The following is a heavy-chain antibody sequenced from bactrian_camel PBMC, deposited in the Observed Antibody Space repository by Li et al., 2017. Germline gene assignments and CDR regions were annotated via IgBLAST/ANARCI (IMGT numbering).Heavy chain of an antibody. CDR1: GYTYSDDC. CDR2: IWTGSGST. D-gene: IGHD1*01. Sequence: QLVESGGGSVQAGGSLRLSCVASGYTYSDDCVGWFRQAPGKEREGVATIWTGSGSTYYADSVKGRFTISHDNAKNSVDLQMNRLKPDDTAVYYCAATGQMLSVAGCRTQGTQVTV. J-gene: IGHJ4*01. V-gene: IGHV3S1*01.